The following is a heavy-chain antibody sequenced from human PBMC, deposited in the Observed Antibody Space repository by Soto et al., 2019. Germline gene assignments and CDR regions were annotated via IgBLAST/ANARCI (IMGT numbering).Heavy chain of an antibody. CDR1: NGSINRGGYY. Sequence: PSETLSLTCTISNGSINRGGYYWSWIRQLPGKGLEWVGYMSYTGSTYYSPSLKSRVTISVDTSKTQLSLKLSSVTAADTAIYYCARARVISSRNWFDPWGQGTLVTVSS. J-gene: IGHJ5*02. V-gene: IGHV4-31*03. CDR2: MSYTGST. CDR3: ARARVISSRNWFDP. D-gene: IGHD6-6*01.